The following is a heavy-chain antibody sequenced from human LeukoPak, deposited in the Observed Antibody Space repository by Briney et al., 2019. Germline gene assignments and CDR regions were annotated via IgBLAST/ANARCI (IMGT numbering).Heavy chain of an antibody. CDR3: ARDGTSPMSNYYYAMDV. J-gene: IGHJ6*02. CDR1: GFTFSSYV. V-gene: IGHV3-48*03. D-gene: IGHD5/OR15-5a*01. CDR2: ISHTGTTI. Sequence: PGGSLRLSCAASGFTFSSYVMNWVLQAPGKGLEWVSYISHTGTTIYYADSVKGRFTISRDSAKNSLFLQMNSLRAEDTAVYYCARDGTSPMSNYYYAMDVWGQGTTVTVSS.